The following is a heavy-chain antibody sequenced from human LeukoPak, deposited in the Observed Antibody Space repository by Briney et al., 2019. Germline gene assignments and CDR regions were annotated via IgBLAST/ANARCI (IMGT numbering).Heavy chain of an antibody. CDR2: IKQDGSEK. V-gene: IGHV3-7*01. Sequence: GGSLRLSCAASGFTVSSDYMSWVRQAPGKGLEWVANIKQDGSEKYYVDSVKGRFTISRDNAKNSLYLQMNSLRAEDTAVYYCARGFTPDYWGQGTLVTVSS. CDR3: ARGFTPDY. J-gene: IGHJ4*02. CDR1: GFTVSSDY.